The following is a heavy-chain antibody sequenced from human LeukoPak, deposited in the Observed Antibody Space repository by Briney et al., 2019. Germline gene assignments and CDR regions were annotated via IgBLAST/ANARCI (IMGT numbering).Heavy chain of an antibody. CDR1: GYTFTGYY. CDR3: ARGEDIEGAFDI. V-gene: IGHV1-2*02. J-gene: IGHJ3*02. Sequence: ASVKVSCKASGYTFTGYYIHWVRQAPGQGLEWMGWINPNSGGTNYPQKFQGRVTMTRDTSISTAYMELSRLRSDDTAVYYCARGEDIEGAFDIWGRGTMVTVSS. CDR2: INPNSGGT. D-gene: IGHD2-15*01.